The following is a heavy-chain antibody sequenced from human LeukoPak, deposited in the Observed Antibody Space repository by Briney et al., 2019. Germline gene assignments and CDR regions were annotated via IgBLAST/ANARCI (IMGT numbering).Heavy chain of an antibody. CDR3: ARMYSGTYGGIDY. Sequence: SETLSLTCTVSGGSISSYYWSWIRQPAGKGLEWFGRIYSSGSTNYNPSLKSRVSLSVDTSRNQFSLKVNSVTAADTAVYYCARMYSGTYGGIDYWGQGTLVTVSS. CDR1: GGSISSYY. D-gene: IGHD1-26*01. V-gene: IGHV4-4*07. J-gene: IGHJ4*02. CDR2: IYSSGST.